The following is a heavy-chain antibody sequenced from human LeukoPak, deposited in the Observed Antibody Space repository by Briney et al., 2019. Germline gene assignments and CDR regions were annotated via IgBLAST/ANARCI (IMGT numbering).Heavy chain of an antibody. J-gene: IGHJ4*02. V-gene: IGHV3-30*04. CDR3: ARAGFTFSDYFGSFFDY. CDR1: GFTFSNYA. CDR2: ISFDESNK. D-gene: IGHD3-10*01. Sequence: GRSLRLSCAASGFTFSNYAMHWVRQAPGKGLEWVAIISFDESNKYYADSVKGRFTISRDNAKNSLYLQMNSLRAEDTAVYYCARAGFTFSDYFGSFFDYWGQGTLVTVSS.